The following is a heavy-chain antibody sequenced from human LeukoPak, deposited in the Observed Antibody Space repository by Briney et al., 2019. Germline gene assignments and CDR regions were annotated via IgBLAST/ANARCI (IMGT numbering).Heavy chain of an antibody. D-gene: IGHD6-19*01. CDR3: AGPPQAGPFDY. CDR2: IKPDGSEK. Sequence: GGSLRLSCAASGFIFSNYWLTWVRQAPGKGLEWVANIKPDGSEKNYVDSVKGRFTISRDNAKNSLHLQMSSLRAEDTAVYYCAGPPQAGPFDYWGQGTLVTVSS. J-gene: IGHJ4*02. CDR1: GFIFSNYW. V-gene: IGHV3-7*01.